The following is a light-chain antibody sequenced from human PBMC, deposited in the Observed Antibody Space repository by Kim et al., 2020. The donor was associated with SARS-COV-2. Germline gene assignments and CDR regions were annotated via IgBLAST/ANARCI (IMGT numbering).Light chain of an antibody. V-gene: IGLV2-18*02. CDR2: EVS. Sequence: GQSVTISCTGTSSDVGSYNRVSWYKQPPGTAPKLMSYEVSNRPSGVPGRFSGSKSGNTASLTISGLQAEDEADYYCSSYTSSSTVVFGGGTQLTVL. J-gene: IGLJ2*01. CDR3: SSYTSSSTVV. CDR1: SSDVGSYNR.